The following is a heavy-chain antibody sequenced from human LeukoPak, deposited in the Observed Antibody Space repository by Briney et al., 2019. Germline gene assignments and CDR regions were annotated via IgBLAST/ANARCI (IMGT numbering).Heavy chain of an antibody. J-gene: IGHJ4*02. CDR1: GYTFTGYY. Sequence: GASVKVSCKASGYTFTGYYMHWVRQAPGQGLEWMGWISAYNGNTNYAQKLQGRVTMTTDTSTSTAYMELRSLRSDDTAVYYCAFAGGATAWDYWGQGTLVTVSS. V-gene: IGHV1-18*04. CDR3: AFAGGATAWDY. CDR2: ISAYNGNT. D-gene: IGHD1-26*01.